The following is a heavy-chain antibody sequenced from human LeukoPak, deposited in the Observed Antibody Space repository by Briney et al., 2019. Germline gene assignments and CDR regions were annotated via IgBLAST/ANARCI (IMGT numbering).Heavy chain of an antibody. Sequence: ASVKVSCKASGYTFTSYGISWVRQAPGQGLEWMGWISAYNGNTNYAQKLQGRVTMTTDTSTSTAYMELRSLRSDDTAVYYCAREPNDSSGWYSWSGPLNSGYYYMDVWGKGTTVTISS. V-gene: IGHV1-18*01. CDR2: ISAYNGNT. D-gene: IGHD6-19*01. CDR3: AREPNDSSGWYSWSGPLNSGYYYMDV. J-gene: IGHJ6*03. CDR1: GYTFTSYG.